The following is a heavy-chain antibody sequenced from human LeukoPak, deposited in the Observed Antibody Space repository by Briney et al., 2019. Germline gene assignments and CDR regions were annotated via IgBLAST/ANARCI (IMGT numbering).Heavy chain of an antibody. Sequence: PSETLSLTCTVSGDSISSYCWSWIRQPAGKGLEWIGRICTSGNTKYNPSLTSRVTILIDKSQNQFSLKLTSVTAADTAVYYCARGGVGGVSYNNWFDPWGQETLVTVSS. CDR3: ARGGVGGVSYNNWFDP. CDR1: GDSISSYC. V-gene: IGHV4-4*07. CDR2: ICTSGNT. D-gene: IGHD1-26*01. J-gene: IGHJ5*02.